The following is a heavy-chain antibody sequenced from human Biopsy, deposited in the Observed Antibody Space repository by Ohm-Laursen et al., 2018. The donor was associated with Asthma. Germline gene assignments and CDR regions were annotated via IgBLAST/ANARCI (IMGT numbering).Heavy chain of an antibody. CDR3: ARAASYGDVYFGIDV. Sequence: SQTLSLTCTVSGASIKTDDHYWSWLRQPPGKGLEWFGFIHYSGSTSYNPSLKGGVTISVDTSKNQFSLKLNSVTAADTAVYFCARAASYGDVYFGIDVWGPGTTVSVS. CDR1: GASIKTDDHY. J-gene: IGHJ6*02. D-gene: IGHD4-17*01. CDR2: IHYSGST. V-gene: IGHV4-30-4*01.